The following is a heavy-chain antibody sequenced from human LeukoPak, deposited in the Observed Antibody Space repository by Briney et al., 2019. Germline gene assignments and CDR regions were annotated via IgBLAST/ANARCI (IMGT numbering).Heavy chain of an antibody. D-gene: IGHD2-2*01. CDR2: MNPNSGNT. Sequence: ASVKVSCKASGYTFTSYDINWVRQATGQGLEWMGWMNPNSGNTGYAQKFQGRVTMTEDTSTDTAYMELSSLRSEDTAVYYCATDRYCSSTSCRLFDYWGQGTLVTVSS. V-gene: IGHV1-8*01. CDR1: GYTFTSYD. CDR3: ATDRYCSSTSCRLFDY. J-gene: IGHJ4*02.